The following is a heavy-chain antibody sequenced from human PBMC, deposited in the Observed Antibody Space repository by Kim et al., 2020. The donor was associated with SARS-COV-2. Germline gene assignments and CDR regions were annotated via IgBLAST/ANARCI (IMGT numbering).Heavy chain of an antibody. CDR1: GGSISSSY. D-gene: IGHD4-17*01. CDR2: IYTTGGT. CDR3: ARASNTVTDN. Sequence: SETLSLNCTVSGGSISSSYWSWFRQSAEKGLEWIGRIYTTGGTNYNPALKSRVSMSVDTSKNQVSLKVKYVTAADTAVYYCARASNTVTDNWGQGTLVSV. V-gene: IGHV4-4*07. J-gene: IGHJ4*02.